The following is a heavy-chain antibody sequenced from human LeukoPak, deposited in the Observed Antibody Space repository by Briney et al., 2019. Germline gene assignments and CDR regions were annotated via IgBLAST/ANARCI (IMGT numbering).Heavy chain of an antibody. Sequence: PGGSLRLSCGASGFTFSSYGMLWVRQSPGKGLEWVAFIRYDGNIKFYADSMKGRFTISRDNSKNTLYLQMNSLRAEDTAVYYCARDQSGPTDYWGQGTLVTVSS. CDR2: IRYDGNIK. J-gene: IGHJ4*02. D-gene: IGHD1-26*01. V-gene: IGHV3-30*02. CDR3: ARDQSGPTDY. CDR1: GFTFSSYG.